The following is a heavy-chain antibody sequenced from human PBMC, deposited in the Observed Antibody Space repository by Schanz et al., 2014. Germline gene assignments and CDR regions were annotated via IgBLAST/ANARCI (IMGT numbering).Heavy chain of an antibody. Sequence: EVQLVESGGGLVQPGGSLRLSCAASRFTFSNYAMSWVRQAPGKGLKWVSGIRGSGGSTYYADSVKGRFTISRDNAKNTLYLQMNSLRVEDTAEYYCAKNWKGHHITGRPGWSDGMDVWGQGTTVTVSS. CDR1: RFTFSNYA. D-gene: IGHD6-6*01. V-gene: IGHV3-23*04. J-gene: IGHJ6*02. CDR3: AKNWKGHHITGRPGWSDGMDV. CDR2: IRGSGGST.